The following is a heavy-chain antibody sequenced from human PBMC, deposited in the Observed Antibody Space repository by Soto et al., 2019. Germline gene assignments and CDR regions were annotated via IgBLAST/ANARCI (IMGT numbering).Heavy chain of an antibody. D-gene: IGHD6-19*01. CDR1: GGTFSRYA. CDR3: AQTLGLAVSGPGRFDL. J-gene: IGHJ2*01. V-gene: IGHV1-69*12. CDR2: ITPIFGTP. Sequence: QVQLVQSGTEVKKPGSSVKVSCKASGGTFSRYAINWVRQAPGQGLEWMGGITPIFGTPNYAQKFQGRVTIRADGSTKTAYMELRRLRSEDTAVYYCAQTLGLAVSGPGRFDLWGRGTLVTVTS.